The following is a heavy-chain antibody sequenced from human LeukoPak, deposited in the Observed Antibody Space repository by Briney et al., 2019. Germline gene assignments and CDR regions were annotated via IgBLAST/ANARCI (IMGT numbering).Heavy chain of an antibody. CDR2: IYPGDSDT. CDR3: VNTSALESGSGSYAFDI. CDR1: GYIFTSYW. V-gene: IGHV5-51*01. D-gene: IGHD3-10*01. Sequence: GESLEISCKGSGYIFTSYWIGWVRQMPGKGLEWMGTIYPGDSDTRYSPSFQGQVTISADKSISNANLQWSGLKASHKDVYTCVNTSALESGSGSYAFDIWGQGTMVTVSS. J-gene: IGHJ3*02.